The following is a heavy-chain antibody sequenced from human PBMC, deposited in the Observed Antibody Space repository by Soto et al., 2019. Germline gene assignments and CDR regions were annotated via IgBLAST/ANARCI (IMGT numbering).Heavy chain of an antibody. CDR1: GFTFSIYA. Sequence: PGGSLRLSCAASGFTFSIYAMHWVRQAPGKGLEYVSAISSNGVSTYYADSVKGRFTISRDNSKNTLYLQMNSLRAEDTAVYYCARDPSPWYYYDSSGYLFDYWGQGTLVTVSS. J-gene: IGHJ4*02. V-gene: IGHV3-64*04. CDR2: ISSNGVST. D-gene: IGHD3-22*01. CDR3: ARDPSPWYYYDSSGYLFDY.